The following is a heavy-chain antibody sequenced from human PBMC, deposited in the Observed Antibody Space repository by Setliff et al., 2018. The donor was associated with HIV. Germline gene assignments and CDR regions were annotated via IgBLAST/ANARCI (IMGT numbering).Heavy chain of an antibody. CDR1: GFTFSTYW. Sequence: GGSLRLSCADSGFTFSTYWMSWVRQAPGKGLEWVANINQDGREKYYVDSVKGRFTISRNNAKDSLYLQMNSLRGEDTAVYYCAGSRGYFVKADWGQGTLVTVSS. J-gene: IGHJ4*02. V-gene: IGHV3-7*01. CDR3: AGSRGYFVKAD. CDR2: INQDGREK. D-gene: IGHD3-22*01.